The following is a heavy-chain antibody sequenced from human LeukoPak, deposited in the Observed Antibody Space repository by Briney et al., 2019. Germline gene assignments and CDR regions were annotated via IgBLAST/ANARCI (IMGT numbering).Heavy chain of an antibody. V-gene: IGHV3-7*01. CDR1: GFTFSSYW. D-gene: IGHD3-22*01. CDR3: ARRYHYESKEIDY. J-gene: IGHJ4*02. CDR2: IKQDGSEK. Sequence: PGGSLRLSWAASGFTFSSYWMSWVRQAPGKGLGWVANIKQDGSEKYYVDSVKGRFTISRDNSKNTLYLEMNSLRAEDKAVYYCARRYHYESKEIDYWGQGTLVTVSS.